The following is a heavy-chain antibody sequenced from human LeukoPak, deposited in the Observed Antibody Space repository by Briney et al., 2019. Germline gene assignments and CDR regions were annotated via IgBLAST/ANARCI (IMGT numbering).Heavy chain of an antibody. J-gene: IGHJ3*02. V-gene: IGHV1-69*01. Sequence: SVKVSCKASGGTFSSYAISWVRQAPGQGLEWMGGIIPIFGTANYAQKFQGRVTITADESTSTAYMELSSLRSEDTAVYYCARVWGYYYDSSGYYYPRDAFDIWGQGTMVTVSS. D-gene: IGHD3-22*01. CDR2: IIPIFGTA. CDR1: GGTFSSYA. CDR3: ARVWGYYYDSSGYYYPRDAFDI.